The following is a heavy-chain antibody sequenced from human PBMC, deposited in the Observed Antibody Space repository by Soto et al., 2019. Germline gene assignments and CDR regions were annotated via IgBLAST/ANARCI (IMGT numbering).Heavy chain of an antibody. CDR3: ARVRGYSGYAVAATRAFDI. Sequence: ASVKGSRKGSGGTFSSYTISWVRQAPGQGGDWMGRIIPILGIANYAQKFQGRVTITADKSTSTAYMELSSLRSEDTAVYYCARVRGYSGYAVAATRAFDIWGQGTMVTVSS. CDR2: IIPILGIA. CDR1: GGTFSSYT. D-gene: IGHD5-12*01. V-gene: IGHV1-69*02. J-gene: IGHJ3*02.